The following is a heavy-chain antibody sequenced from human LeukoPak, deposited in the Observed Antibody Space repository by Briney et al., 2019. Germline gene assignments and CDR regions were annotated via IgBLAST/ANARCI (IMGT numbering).Heavy chain of an antibody. CDR1: GGTFSSYA. CDR2: IIPIFGTA. D-gene: IGHD2-2*01. CDR3: ARGGRYCSSTSCREGPGSY. Sequence: GASVKVSCKASGGTFSSYAISWVRQAPGQGLEWMGGIIPIFGTANYAQKFQGRVTITADESTSTAYMELSSLRSEDTAVYYCARGGRYCSSTSCREGPGSYWGQGTLVTVSS. J-gene: IGHJ4*02. V-gene: IGHV1-69*13.